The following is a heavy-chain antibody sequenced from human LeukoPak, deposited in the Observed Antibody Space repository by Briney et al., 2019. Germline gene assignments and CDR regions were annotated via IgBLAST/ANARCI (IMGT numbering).Heavy chain of an antibody. Sequence: GGSLRLSCAASGFTFSSYGMHWVRQAPGKGLEWVAVIWYDGSNKYYADSVKGRFTISRDNSKNTLYLQMNSLRAEDTAVYYCAEDGSHMITFGGVIVPYFDYWGQGTLVTVSS. D-gene: IGHD3-16*02. CDR3: AEDGSHMITFGGVIVPYFDY. V-gene: IGHV3-33*06. CDR2: IWYDGSNK. CDR1: GFTFSSYG. J-gene: IGHJ4*02.